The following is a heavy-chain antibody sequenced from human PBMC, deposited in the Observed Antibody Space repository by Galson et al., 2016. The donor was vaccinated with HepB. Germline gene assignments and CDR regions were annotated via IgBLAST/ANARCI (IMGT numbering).Heavy chain of an antibody. CDR2: IHAADSHT. J-gene: IGHJ5*02. CDR1: GSSFGIYY. Sequence: QSGAEVKKPGESLKISCKASGSSFGIYYIAWVRQMPGNALEWMGIIHAADSHTKYSPSLQGHITISTDKSINTAYLQWSSLRASDTAMYYCASAVNGLFWFDPWGQGTLVTVSS. V-gene: IGHV5-51*01. D-gene: IGHD3-9*01. CDR3: ASAVNGLFWFDP.